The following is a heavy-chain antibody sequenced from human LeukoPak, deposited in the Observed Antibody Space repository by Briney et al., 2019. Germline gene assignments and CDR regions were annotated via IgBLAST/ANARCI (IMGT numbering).Heavy chain of an antibody. V-gene: IGHV3-21*01. CDR1: GFTFSSYS. D-gene: IGHD6-19*01. Sequence: GGSLRLSCAASGFTFSSYSMNWVRQAPGKGLEWVSSISSSSSYIYYADSVKGRFTISRDNAKNSLYLQMNSLRAEDTAVYYCARDREISGYSSGWRTYYYYGMDVWGQGTTVTVSS. J-gene: IGHJ6*02. CDR2: ISSSSSYI. CDR3: ARDREISGYSSGWRTYYYYGMDV.